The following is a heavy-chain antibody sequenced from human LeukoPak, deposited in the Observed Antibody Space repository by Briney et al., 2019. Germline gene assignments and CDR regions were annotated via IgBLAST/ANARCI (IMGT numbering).Heavy chain of an antibody. D-gene: IGHD6-13*01. CDR3: ARELQDGYSSSWYDY. V-gene: IGHV3-48*03. J-gene: IGHJ4*02. Sequence: GGSLRLSCAASGFTFSSCEMNWVRQAPGKGLEWVSYISSSGSTIYYADSVKGRFTISRDNAKNSLYLQMNSLRAEDTAVYYCARELQDGYSSSWYDYWGQGTLVTVSS. CDR1: GFTFSSCE. CDR2: ISSSGSTI.